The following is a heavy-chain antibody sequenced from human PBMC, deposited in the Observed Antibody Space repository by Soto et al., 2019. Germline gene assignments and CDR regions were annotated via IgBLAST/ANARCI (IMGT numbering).Heavy chain of an antibody. CDR2: IIPSFGKP. D-gene: IGHD6-13*01. CDR3: ARVDSSSWGYCYHYYGMDV. V-gene: IGHV1-69*06. CDR1: GGTFSSYA. Sequence: QVQLVQSGAEVKKPGSSVKVSCKASGGTFSSYAISWVRQGPGQGLEWMGGIIPSFGKPNYAQKFQGRVTMTADKKRSKSQMKLSGLRTEVTVVYYCARVDSSSWGYCYHYYGMDVWCRGTTVTVS. J-gene: IGHJ6*02.